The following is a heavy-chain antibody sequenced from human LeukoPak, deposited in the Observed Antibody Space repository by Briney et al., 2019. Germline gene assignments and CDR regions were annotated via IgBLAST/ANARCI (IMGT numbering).Heavy chain of an antibody. D-gene: IGHD2-2*01. CDR2: INSDGSST. V-gene: IGHV3-74*01. CDR1: GFTFSSYW. CDR3: ASESRWGEYQLLSPFDY. Sequence: GGSLRLSCAASGFTFSSYWMHWVRQAPGKGLVWVSRINSDGSSTSYADSVKGRFTISRDNAKNTLYLQMNSLRAEDTAVYYCASESRWGEYQLLSPFDYWGQGTLVTVSS. J-gene: IGHJ4*02.